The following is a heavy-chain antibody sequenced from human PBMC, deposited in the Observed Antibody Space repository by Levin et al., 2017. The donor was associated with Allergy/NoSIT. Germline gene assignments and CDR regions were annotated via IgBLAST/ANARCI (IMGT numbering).Heavy chain of an antibody. V-gene: IGHV1-8*01. J-gene: IGHJ3*02. CDR1: GYTFTSYD. CDR2: MNPNSGNT. D-gene: IGHD2-2*02. CDR3: AGVGLYDAFDI. Sequence: GASVKVSCKASGYTFTSYDINWVRQATGQGLEWMGWMNPNSGNTGYAQKFQGRVTMTRNTSISTAYTELSSLGSDDTAVYYCAGVGLYDAFDIWGQGTMVTVSS.